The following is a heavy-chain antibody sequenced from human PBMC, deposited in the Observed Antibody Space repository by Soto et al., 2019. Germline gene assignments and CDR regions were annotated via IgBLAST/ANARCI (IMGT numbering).Heavy chain of an antibody. J-gene: IGHJ4*02. Sequence: EVQLVESGGGLVQPGGSLRLSCAASGFTFSTYWMHWVRQAPGKGLVWVSRINSDGTTTTYADSVKGRFTISRDNVRNTLHLQMNSLRAEDTALYYCATVATGSYSSRDNWGQGTLVTVSS. CDR1: GFTFSTYW. CDR2: INSDGTTT. D-gene: IGHD1-26*01. V-gene: IGHV3-74*01. CDR3: ATVATGSYSSRDN.